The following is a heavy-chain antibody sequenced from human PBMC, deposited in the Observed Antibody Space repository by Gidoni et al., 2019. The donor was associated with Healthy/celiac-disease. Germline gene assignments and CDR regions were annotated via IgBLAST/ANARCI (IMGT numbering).Heavy chain of an antibody. V-gene: IGHV3-23*01. CDR2: ISGSGGRT. CDR1: GFTFRSYA. J-gene: IGHJ4*02. D-gene: IGHD2-2*01. CDR3: AKEPGLIVVVPAAIIY. Sequence: EVQLLESGGGLVQPGGSLRLSCAASGFTFRSYAMSWVRQAPGKGLEWVSAISGSGGRTYYADSVKGRFTISRDNSKNTLYLQMNSLRAEDTAVYYCAKEPGLIVVVPAAIIYWGQGTLVTVSS.